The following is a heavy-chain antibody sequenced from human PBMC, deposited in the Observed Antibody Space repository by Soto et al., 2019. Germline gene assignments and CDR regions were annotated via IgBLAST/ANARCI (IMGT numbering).Heavy chain of an antibody. CDR1: GYTFTSYG. D-gene: IGHD6-6*01. J-gene: IGHJ6*02. Sequence: SVKVSCKASGYTFTSYGISWVRQAPGQGLEWMGWISAYNGNTNYAQKLQGRVTMTTDTSTSTAYMELRSLRSDDTAVYYCARGQQLVPLGYYYYGMDVWGQGTTVTVSS. V-gene: IGHV1-18*01. CDR2: ISAYNGNT. CDR3: ARGQQLVPLGYYYYGMDV.